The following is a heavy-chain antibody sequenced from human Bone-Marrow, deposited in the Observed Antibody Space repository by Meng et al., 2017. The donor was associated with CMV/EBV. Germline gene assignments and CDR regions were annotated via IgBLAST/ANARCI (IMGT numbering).Heavy chain of an antibody. Sequence: SVKVSCKASGGTFSSYAISWVRQAPGQGLEWMGGIIPIFGTASYAQKFQGRVTITTDESTSTAYMELSSLRSEDTAVYYCASRSGVPAAIGLVYYYGMDVWGQGTTVTVSS. CDR2: IIPIFGTA. D-gene: IGHD2-2*01. V-gene: IGHV1-69*05. CDR1: GGTFSSYA. CDR3: ASRSGVPAAIGLVYYYGMDV. J-gene: IGHJ6*02.